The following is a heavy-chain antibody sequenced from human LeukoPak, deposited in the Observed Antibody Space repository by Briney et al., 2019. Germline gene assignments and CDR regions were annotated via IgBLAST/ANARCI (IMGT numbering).Heavy chain of an antibody. CDR2: IKRDGSEK. Sequence: GGSLRLSCAASGFIFSNYWMGWVRQAPGKGLEWVANIKRDGSEKYYVDSVKGRFTISRDNAQNSLHLQMNSLRAEDTAVYYCARDKEAAVDFWSGYYPLWGQGTLVTVSS. V-gene: IGHV3-7*01. CDR1: GFIFSNYW. D-gene: IGHD3-3*01. J-gene: IGHJ4*02. CDR3: ARDKEAAVDFWSGYYPL.